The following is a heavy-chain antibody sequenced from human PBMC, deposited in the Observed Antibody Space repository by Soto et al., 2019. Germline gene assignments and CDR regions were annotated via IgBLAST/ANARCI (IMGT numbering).Heavy chain of an antibody. D-gene: IGHD3-16*02. J-gene: IGHJ4*02. Sequence: EVQLVESGGGLVQPGGSLRLSCATSGFTFTNYWMHWVRQVPGKGLQWLSRINSDGSIIDYADSVKDRFTISRDNAKNTLYLQMDSLRAEDTAVYYCARADYVWGSYRWMADYWGQGTLFTVSS. CDR3: ARADYVWGSYRWMADY. CDR2: INSDGSII. CDR1: GFTFTNYW. V-gene: IGHV3-74*01.